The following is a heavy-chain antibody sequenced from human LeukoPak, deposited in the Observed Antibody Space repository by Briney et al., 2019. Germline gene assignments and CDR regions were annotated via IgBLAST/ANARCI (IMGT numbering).Heavy chain of an antibody. CDR2: IYYSGST. J-gene: IGHJ4*02. CDR3: ARQLRGYYTNYCFDY. Sequence: PSETLSLTCTVSGGSISSSSYYWGWIRQPPGKGLEWIGSIYYSGSTYYNPSLKSRVTISVDTSKTQFSLKLSSVTAADTALYYCARQLRGYYTNYCFDYWGQGTLVTVSS. D-gene: IGHD3-22*01. V-gene: IGHV4-39*01. CDR1: GGSISSSSYY.